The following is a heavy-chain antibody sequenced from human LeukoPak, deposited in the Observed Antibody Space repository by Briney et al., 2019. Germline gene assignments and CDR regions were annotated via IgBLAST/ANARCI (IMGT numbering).Heavy chain of an antibody. Sequence: SETLSLTCTVSSGSIGSSSNYWGWIRQAPGKGPEWIGNVYYSGSTFYNPSLKSRVTISVDTSKNQFSLKLRSVTAADTAIYYCARASFNVVFGNWFDPWGQGTLVTVSS. CDR1: SGSIGSSSNY. CDR2: VYYSGST. J-gene: IGHJ5*02. CDR3: ARASFNVVFGNWFDP. D-gene: IGHD2-8*01. V-gene: IGHV4-39*01.